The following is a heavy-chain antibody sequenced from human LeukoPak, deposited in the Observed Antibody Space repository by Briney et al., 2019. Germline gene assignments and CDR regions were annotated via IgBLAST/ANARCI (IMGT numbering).Heavy chain of an antibody. D-gene: IGHD3-10*01. CDR1: GFTFSSYA. CDR2: IRGSGGST. CDR3: AKDMVQSEEDY. V-gene: IGHV3-23*01. J-gene: IGHJ4*02. Sequence: GGSLRLSCAASGFTFSSYAMSWVRQAPGKGLEWVSAIRGSGGSTYYADSVKGRFTISRDNSKNTLYLRMNSLRAEDAAVYYCAKDMVQSEEDYWGQGTLVTVSP.